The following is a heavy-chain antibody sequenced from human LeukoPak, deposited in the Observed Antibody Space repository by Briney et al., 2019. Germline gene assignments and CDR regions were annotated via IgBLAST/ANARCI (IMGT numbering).Heavy chain of an antibody. J-gene: IGHJ4*02. CDR2: IYSTGST. V-gene: IGHV4-59*08. Sequence: TSETLSLTCTVSAGSLNTYYWSWIRQPPGKGLEWIGYIYSTGSTNYNPSLKSRVTMSVDTSKNQFSLKLSYVTAADTAVYYCAKTVFLSGWHFDYWGQGTLVTVSS. D-gene: IGHD3-3*01. CDR1: AGSLNTYY. CDR3: AKTVFLSGWHFDY.